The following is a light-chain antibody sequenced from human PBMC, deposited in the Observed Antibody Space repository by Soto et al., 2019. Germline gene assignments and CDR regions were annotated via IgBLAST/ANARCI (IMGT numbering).Light chain of an antibody. CDR1: QSVSSY. CDR2: DAS. CDR3: QQRGSWPLT. V-gene: IGKV3-11*01. J-gene: IGKJ4*01. Sequence: EIVLTQSPATLSLSPGERATLSCRASQSVSSYLAWYQQKPGQAPRLLIYDASNRATGIPARFSGGGSGTDFALTSSSLEPEDFAVYYCQQRGSWPLTFGGGTKVEIK.